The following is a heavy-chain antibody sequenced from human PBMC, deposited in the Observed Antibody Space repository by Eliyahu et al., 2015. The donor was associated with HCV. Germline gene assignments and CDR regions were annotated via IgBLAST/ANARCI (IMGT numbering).Heavy chain of an antibody. CDR3: ARGGPYCSGGSCYSGAYYYYYYYGMDV. J-gene: IGHJ6*02. Sequence: EVQLVESGGGLVKPGGSLRLSCAASGFTFSSYSMNWVXXAXGXGLEWVSSISSSSSYIYYADSVKGRFTISRDNAKNSLYLQMNSLRAEDTAVYYCARGGPYCSGGSCYSGAYYYYYYYGMDVWGQGTTVTVSS. V-gene: IGHV3-21*01. D-gene: IGHD2-15*01. CDR2: ISSSSSYI. CDR1: GFTFSSYS.